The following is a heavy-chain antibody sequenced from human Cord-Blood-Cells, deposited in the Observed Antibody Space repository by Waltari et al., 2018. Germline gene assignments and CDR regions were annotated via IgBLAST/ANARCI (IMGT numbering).Heavy chain of an antibody. CDR3: ARDKGHCSGGSCYYDY. V-gene: IGHV1-69*10. CDR2: IIPFLGIA. J-gene: IGHJ4*02. CDR1: GGTFSSYA. D-gene: IGHD2-15*01. Sequence: QVQLVQSGAEVKKPGSSVKVSCKASGGTFSSYAISWVRQAPGQGLEWRGGIIPFLGIANYEQRCQGEVTITADKSTSTAYMELSSLRSEDTAVYYCARDKGHCSGGSCYYDYWGQGTLVTVSS.